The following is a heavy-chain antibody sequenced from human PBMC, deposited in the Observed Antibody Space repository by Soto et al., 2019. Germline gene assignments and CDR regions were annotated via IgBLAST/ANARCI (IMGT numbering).Heavy chain of an antibody. Sequence: PETLSLTCTVSGGSIIGYYWSCIRQPAGKGLEWIGRIYSDGSTNYNPSLKSRVTMSVDTSKNQFSLKLTSMTAADTAMYYCARMRAAGTFDYWGQGTLVTVSS. J-gene: IGHJ4*02. V-gene: IGHV4-4*07. CDR1: GGSIIGYY. D-gene: IGHD6-13*01. CDR3: ARMRAAGTFDY. CDR2: IYSDGST.